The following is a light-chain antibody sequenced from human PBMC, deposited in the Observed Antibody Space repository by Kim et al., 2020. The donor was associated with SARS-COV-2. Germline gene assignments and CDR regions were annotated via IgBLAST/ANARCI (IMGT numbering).Light chain of an antibody. CDR2: GAS. CDR1: QSVSSSS. J-gene: IGKJ1*01. V-gene: IGKV3-20*01. Sequence: LSCAPGESATLPSRARQSVSSSSLAWYPQKPGQAPRLLLYGASSRATGIPDRFSGSGSGTDFTLTINRLEPEDFAVYYCQQYGRTFGQGTKVDIK. CDR3: QQYGRT.